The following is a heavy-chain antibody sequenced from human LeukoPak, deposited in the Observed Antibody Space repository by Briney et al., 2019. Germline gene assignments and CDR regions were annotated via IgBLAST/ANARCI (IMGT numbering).Heavy chain of an antibody. V-gene: IGHV3-49*03. CDR3: TRDLSLFGYYYYYMDV. D-gene: IGHD2-21*01. Sequence: GGSLRLSCTAPGFTFGDYAMSWFRQAPGKGLEWVGFIRSKAYGGTTEYAASVKGRFTISRDDSKSIAYLQMNSLKTEDTAVYYCTRDLSLFGYYYYYMDVWGKGTTVTVSS. J-gene: IGHJ6*03. CDR2: IRSKAYGGTT. CDR1: GFTFGDYA.